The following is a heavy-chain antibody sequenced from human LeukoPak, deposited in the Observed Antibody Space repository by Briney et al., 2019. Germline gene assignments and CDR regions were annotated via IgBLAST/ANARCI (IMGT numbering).Heavy chain of an antibody. CDR2: IKQDGSEK. V-gene: IGHV3-7*01. Sequence: GGSLRLSCAASGFTFSSYSMNWVRQAPGKGLEWVANIKQDGSEKYYVDSVKGRFTISRDNAKNSLYLQMNSLRAEDTAVYYCAKYYDFWSGYRPTFDYWGQGTLVTVSS. CDR1: GFTFSSYS. D-gene: IGHD3-3*01. J-gene: IGHJ4*02. CDR3: AKYYDFWSGYRPTFDY.